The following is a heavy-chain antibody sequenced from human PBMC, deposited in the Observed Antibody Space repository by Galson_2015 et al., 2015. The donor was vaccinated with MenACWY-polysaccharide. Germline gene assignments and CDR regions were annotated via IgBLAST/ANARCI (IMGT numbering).Heavy chain of an antibody. CDR2: IGTSGATT. CDR1: GFTFNTFA. J-gene: IGHJ1*01. D-gene: IGHD6-19*01. Sequence: SLRLSCAASGFTFNTFAMTWVRQAPGKGLEWVSGIGTSGATTYYADSVKGRFTISRDNSKNTLYLHMSSLKAEDTAVYYCAKAGGPISVAGTRYYQHWGQGTLVTVSS. CDR3: AKAGGPISVAGTRYYQH. V-gene: IGHV3-23*01.